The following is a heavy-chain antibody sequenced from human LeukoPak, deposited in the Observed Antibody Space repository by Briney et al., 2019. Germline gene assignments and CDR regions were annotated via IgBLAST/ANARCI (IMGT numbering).Heavy chain of an antibody. Sequence: GGSLRLSCAASGFTFSSYWMSWVRQAPGKGLEWVANIKQDGSEKYYVDSVKGRFTISRDNAKNSLYLQMNSVRAEDTAVYYCARDLYDFWSGYYTDAFDIWGQGTMVTVSS. V-gene: IGHV3-7*01. J-gene: IGHJ3*02. CDR2: IKQDGSEK. CDR1: GFTFSSYW. D-gene: IGHD3-3*01. CDR3: ARDLYDFWSGYYTDAFDI.